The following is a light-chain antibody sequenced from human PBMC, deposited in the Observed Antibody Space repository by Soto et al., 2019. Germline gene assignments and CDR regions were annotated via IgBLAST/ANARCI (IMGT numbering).Light chain of an antibody. CDR1: QGVGTF. J-gene: IGKJ5*01. Sequence: DIRLTQSPSSLSASVGDRVTITCRASQGVGTFLAWYQHKPGKAPKSLIKTASTLQSGAPSRFSGSGSGTDFTLTISSLQPEDFATYYCQQYSTYPRPFGQGTRVDLK. CDR2: TAS. V-gene: IGKV1D-16*01. CDR3: QQYSTYPRP.